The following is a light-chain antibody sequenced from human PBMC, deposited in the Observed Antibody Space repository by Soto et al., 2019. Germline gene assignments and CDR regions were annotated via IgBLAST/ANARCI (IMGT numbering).Light chain of an antibody. Sequence: QSALTQPPSASGSPGQSVTISCTGTPSDVGGSNSVSWYQQHPGKAPNLMIYDVNKRPSGVPDRFSGSKSGNTASLTVSGLQAADEAYYFCQSHDNTLITSWVFGGGTKLTVL. V-gene: IGLV2-8*01. J-gene: IGLJ3*02. CDR3: QSHDNTLITSWV. CDR2: DVN. CDR1: PSDVGGSNS.